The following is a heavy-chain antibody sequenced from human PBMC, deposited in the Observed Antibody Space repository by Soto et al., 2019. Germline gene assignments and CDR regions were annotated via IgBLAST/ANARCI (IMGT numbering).Heavy chain of an antibody. V-gene: IGHV1-69*02. CDR3: ALSLVPAQSNYYYYYYMDV. CDR2: IIPILGIA. D-gene: IGHD2-2*01. J-gene: IGHJ6*03. CDR1: GGTFSSYT. Sequence: GASVTVSCKASGGTFSSYTISWVRQAPGQGLEWMGRIIPILGIANYAQKFQGRVTITADKSTSTAYMELSSLRSGDTAVYYCALSLVPAQSNYYYYYYMDVWGKGTTVTVSS.